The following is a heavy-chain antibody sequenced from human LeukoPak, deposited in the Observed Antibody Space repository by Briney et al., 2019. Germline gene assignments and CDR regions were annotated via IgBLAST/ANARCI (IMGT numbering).Heavy chain of an antibody. Sequence: PSETPSLTCTVSGGSISSYYWSWIRQPPGKGLEWIGYIYYSGSTNYNPSLKSRVTISVDTSKNQFSLKLSSVTAADTAVYYCATLGYSYGTDYWGQGTLVTVSS. CDR2: IYYSGST. D-gene: IGHD5-18*01. CDR3: ATLGYSYGTDY. V-gene: IGHV4-59*08. J-gene: IGHJ4*02. CDR1: GGSISSYY.